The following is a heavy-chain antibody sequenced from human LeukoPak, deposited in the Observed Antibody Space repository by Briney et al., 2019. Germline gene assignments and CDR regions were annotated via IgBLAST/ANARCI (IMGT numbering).Heavy chain of an antibody. J-gene: IGHJ4*02. CDR2: IKSKTDGGTT. CDR1: GFTFSNAW. D-gene: IGHD3-22*01. Sequence: GGSLRLSCAASGFTFSNAWMSWVRQAPGKGLEWVGRIKSKTDGGTTDYAAPVKGRFTISRDDSKNTLYLQTNSLKTEDTAVYYCTTYLYYDSSGYYYWGQGTLVTVSS. V-gene: IGHV3-15*01. CDR3: TTYLYYDSSGYYY.